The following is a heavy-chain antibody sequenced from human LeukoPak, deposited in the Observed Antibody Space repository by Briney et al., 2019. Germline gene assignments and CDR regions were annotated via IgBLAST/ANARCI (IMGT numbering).Heavy chain of an antibody. D-gene: IGHD5-12*01. V-gene: IGHV4-61*02. CDR2: LHTTGGT. Sequence: SETVSLTCIVSGASISSGNYYWTWIRQPAGKGLEWIGRLHTTGGTNYNPSFKSRLSISGDTSKNQFSLQLSSVTAADTAVYYCARYRYSGYDDAFDVWGQGTMVTVSS. CDR3: ARYRYSGYDDAFDV. J-gene: IGHJ3*01. CDR1: GASISSGNYY.